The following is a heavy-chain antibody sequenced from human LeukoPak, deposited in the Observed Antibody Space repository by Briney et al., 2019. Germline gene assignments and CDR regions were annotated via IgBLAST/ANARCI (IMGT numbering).Heavy chain of an antibody. Sequence: QTGGSLRLSCAASGFTFSSYGMHWVRQAPGKGLEWVAVISYDGSNKYYADSVKGRFTISRDNSKNTLYLQMNSLRAEDTAVYCCALSGGSGYDIGYYFDYWGQGTLVTVSS. V-gene: IGHV3-30*03. J-gene: IGHJ4*02. CDR2: ISYDGSNK. CDR1: GFTFSSYG. D-gene: IGHD5-12*01. CDR3: ALSGGSGYDIGYYFDY.